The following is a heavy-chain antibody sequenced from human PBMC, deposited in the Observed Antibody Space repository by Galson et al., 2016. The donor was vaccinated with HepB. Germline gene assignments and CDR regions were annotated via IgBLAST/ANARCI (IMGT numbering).Heavy chain of an antibody. CDR1: GFTLTRHS. J-gene: IGHJ4*02. CDR2: ISSNGDTI. D-gene: IGHD4-17*01. Sequence: SLRLSCAASGFTLTRHSMNWVRQVPGKGLEWVTYISSNGDTIYYADSVKGRFSISRDIAKNSLYLQMNSLRADDTGVYYCARDESGDYRLDYWGRGTLVTVSS. V-gene: IGHV3-48*01. CDR3: ARDESGDYRLDY.